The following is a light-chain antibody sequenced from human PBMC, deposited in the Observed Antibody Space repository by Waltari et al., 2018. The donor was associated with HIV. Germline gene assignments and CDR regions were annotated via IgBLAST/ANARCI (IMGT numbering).Light chain of an antibody. CDR1: PSAVGFYSY. Sequence: QSALNQPPSVSGPPCQSVPISSPGTPSAVGFYSYLPCYQQYPGKAPKLILFDVPHQPSGVPERFSGSKSGNTASLTISGLQTEDEADYFCCAYAAGHVSYVFGNGTAVAVL. V-gene: IGLV2-11*01. J-gene: IGLJ1*01. CDR3: CAYAAGHVSYV. CDR2: DVP.